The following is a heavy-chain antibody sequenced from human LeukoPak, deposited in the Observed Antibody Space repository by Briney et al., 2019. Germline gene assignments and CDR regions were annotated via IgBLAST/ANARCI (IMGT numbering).Heavy chain of an antibody. J-gene: IGHJ4*02. CDR3: VRSELGPLRAGPFHY. D-gene: IGHD6-13*01. V-gene: IGHV1-18*01. CDR2: INSYQDST. CDR1: GYTFTNYV. Sequence: ASVKVSCKASGYTFTNYVITWVRQAPGQGLEWMCWINSYQDSTKYAQNFQGRVTMTIDTSTSTAYMYLRSLRSNDTSMYFSVRSELGPLRAGPFHYWGEGTMVAVSS.